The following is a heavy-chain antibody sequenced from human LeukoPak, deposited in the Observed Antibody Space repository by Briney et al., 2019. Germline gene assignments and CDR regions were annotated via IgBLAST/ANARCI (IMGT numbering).Heavy chain of an antibody. J-gene: IGHJ1*01. CDR2: INHSGST. CDR1: GGSFSGYY. CDR3: ARGPRHFQH. Sequence: SETLSLTCAVYGGSFSGYYWSWIRQPPGKGLEWIGEINHSGSTNYNPSLKSRVTISVDTSKNQFSPKLSSVTAADTAVYYCARGPRHFQHWGQGTLVTVSS. V-gene: IGHV4-34*01.